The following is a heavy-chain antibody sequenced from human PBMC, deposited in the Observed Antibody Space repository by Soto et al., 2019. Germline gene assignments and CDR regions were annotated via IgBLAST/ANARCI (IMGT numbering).Heavy chain of an antibody. CDR1: GFTFSSYA. J-gene: IGHJ6*02. Sequence: GGSLRLSCAASGFTFSSYAMSWVRQAPGKGLEWVSAISGSGGSTYYADSVKGRFTISRDNSKNTLYLQMNSLRAEDTAVYYCAKHLDIVVVPAARAYYYYYGMDVWGQGTTVTVSS. CDR3: AKHLDIVVVPAARAYYYYYGMDV. CDR2: ISGSGGST. D-gene: IGHD2-2*01. V-gene: IGHV3-23*01.